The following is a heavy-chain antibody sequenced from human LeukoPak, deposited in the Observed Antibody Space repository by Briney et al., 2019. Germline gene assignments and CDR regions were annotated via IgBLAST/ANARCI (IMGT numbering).Heavy chain of an antibody. CDR1: GGSISTYY. J-gene: IGHJ4*02. Sequence: SETLSLTCTVSGGSISTYYWSWIRQSPGKGLEWIGYIYYSGSTNYNPSLKSRVTISVDTSKNQFSLELSSVTAADTAMYYCARGGVISLPALWGQGTLVTVSS. V-gene: IGHV4-59*01. CDR2: IYYSGST. CDR3: ARGGVISLPAL. D-gene: IGHD3-3*01.